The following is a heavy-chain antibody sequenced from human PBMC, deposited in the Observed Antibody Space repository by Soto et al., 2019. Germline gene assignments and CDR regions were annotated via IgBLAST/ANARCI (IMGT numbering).Heavy chain of an antibody. J-gene: IGHJ5*02. CDR3: ASVYYATAWFDP. CDR1: GFTFSSYS. V-gene: IGHV3-21*01. CDR2: ISSSSSYI. D-gene: IGHD2-8*01. Sequence: GGSLRLSCAASGFTFSSYSMNWVRQAPGKGLEWVSSISSSSSYIYYADSVKGRFTISRDNAKNSLYLQMNSLRAEDTAVYYCASVYYATAWFDPWGQGTLVTVSS.